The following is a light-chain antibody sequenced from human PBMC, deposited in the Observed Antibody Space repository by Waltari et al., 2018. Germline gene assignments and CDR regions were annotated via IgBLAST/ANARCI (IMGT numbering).Light chain of an antibody. V-gene: IGKV1-39*01. CDR3: QQSYITPQT. CDR2: AAS. J-gene: IGKJ1*01. Sequence: DIQMTQSPSSLSASVGDRVVITCRARQTISSFLNWYQHKAGQAPKLLIYAASSLQSGGPSRFSGSRSGTDFTLTISSLQPEDFATYYCQQSYITPQTFGQGTKVEIK. CDR1: QTISSF.